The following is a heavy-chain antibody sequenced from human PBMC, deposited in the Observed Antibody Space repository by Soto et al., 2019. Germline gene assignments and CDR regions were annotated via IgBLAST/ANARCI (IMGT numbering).Heavy chain of an antibody. Sequence: GGSLRLSCAASGFTFSSHTMNWVRQAPGKGLEWISYITSTSSTKNYADSVKGRFTISRDNANNSLYLQMNSLRDEDTAVYYCARRITMVRGPYYYYAMDVWGQGTTVTVSS. CDR3: ARRITMVRGPYYYYAMDV. V-gene: IGHV3-48*02. D-gene: IGHD3-10*01. CDR1: GFTFSSHT. CDR2: ITSTSSTK. J-gene: IGHJ6*02.